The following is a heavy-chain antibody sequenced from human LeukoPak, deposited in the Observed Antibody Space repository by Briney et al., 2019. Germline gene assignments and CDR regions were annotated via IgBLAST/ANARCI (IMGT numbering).Heavy chain of an antibody. CDR3: AKPDYPDFGYTSYYFDS. CDR1: GGSISSGSYY. V-gene: IGHV4-61*02. J-gene: IGHJ4*02. Sequence: SETLSLTCTVSGGSISSGSYYWSWIRQPAGKGLEWIGRIYTSGRTNYNPSLKSRVTISVDTSKNQFSLKLSSVTAADTAVYYCAKPDYPDFGYTSYYFDSWGQGTLVTVSS. D-gene: IGHD4-17*01. CDR2: IYTSGRT.